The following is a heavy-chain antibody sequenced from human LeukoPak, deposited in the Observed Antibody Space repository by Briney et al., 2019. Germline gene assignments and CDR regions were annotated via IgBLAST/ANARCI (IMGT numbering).Heavy chain of an antibody. D-gene: IGHD3-22*01. CDR2: IYYSGST. V-gene: IGHV4-59*12. CDR1: GGSISSYY. Sequence: SETLSLTCTVSGGSISSYYWSWIRQPPGKGLEWIGYIYYSGSTNYNPSLKSRVTISVDTSKNQFSLKLSSVTAADTAVYYCARARGYYDSSGYWEDYWGQGTLVTVSS. J-gene: IGHJ4*02. CDR3: ARARGYYDSSGYWEDY.